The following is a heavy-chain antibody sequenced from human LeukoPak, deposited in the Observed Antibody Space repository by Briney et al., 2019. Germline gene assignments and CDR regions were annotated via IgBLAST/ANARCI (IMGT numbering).Heavy chain of an antibody. J-gene: IGHJ4*02. CDR2: ISGYNGNS. D-gene: IGHD3-22*01. CDR1: GYTFSNYG. V-gene: IGHV1-18*01. CDR3: ARGLYDSSGYFDY. Sequence: ASVKVSCKASGYTFSNYGISWLRQAPGQGLEWMGWISGYNGNSNYAQKFQGRVTMTTDTTTSTAYMELRSLTSDDTAVYYCARGLYDSSGYFDYWGQGTLVTVSS.